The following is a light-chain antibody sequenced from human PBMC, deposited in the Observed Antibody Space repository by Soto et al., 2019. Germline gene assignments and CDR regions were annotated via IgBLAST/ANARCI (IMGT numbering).Light chain of an antibody. CDR3: EQYGNSPLT. V-gene: IGKV3-20*01. CDR2: GAS. J-gene: IGKJ2*01. CDR1: QTVTSSH. Sequence: DIVLTQSPDTLSLSPGERVTLYCRASQTVTSSHVAWYRQKPGQPPRLLIYGASSRATGVADRFSGDGSGKDFTLTISRLEPEDFAVYFCEQYGNSPLTFGRGTKLEMK.